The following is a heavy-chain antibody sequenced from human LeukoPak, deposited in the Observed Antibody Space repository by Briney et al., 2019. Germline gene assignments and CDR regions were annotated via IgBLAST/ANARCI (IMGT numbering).Heavy chain of an antibody. V-gene: IGHV1-2*02. CDR1: GYTFTGYY. Sequence: ASVKVSFKASGYTFTGYYMHWVRQAPGQGLEWMGWINPNSGGTNYAQKFQGRVTMTRDTSISTAYMELSRLRSDDTAVYYCARDLKVVPAASHYYYYGMDVWGQGTTVTVSS. CDR3: ARDLKVVPAASHYYYYGMDV. CDR2: INPNSGGT. D-gene: IGHD2-2*01. J-gene: IGHJ6*02.